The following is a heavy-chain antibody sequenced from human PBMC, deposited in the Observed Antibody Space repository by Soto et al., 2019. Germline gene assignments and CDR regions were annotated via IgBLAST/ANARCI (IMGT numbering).Heavy chain of an antibody. Sequence: QVQLVQSGAEVKKPGASVKVSCKVSGYTLTGLSMHWVRQAPGQGLEWMGGFDPEDGKRIYAQKFQGRVTMTEDTSTDSGYMELSSLRSEDTAVYYCATVETLGYCTNSLCVSWDYWGQGTLVTVSS. CDR1: GYTLTGLS. CDR3: ATVETLGYCTNSLCVSWDY. CDR2: FDPEDGKR. D-gene: IGHD2-8*01. V-gene: IGHV1-24*01. J-gene: IGHJ4*02.